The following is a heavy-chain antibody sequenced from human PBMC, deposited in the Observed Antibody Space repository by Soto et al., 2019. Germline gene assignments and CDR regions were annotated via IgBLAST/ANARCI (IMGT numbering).Heavy chain of an antibody. CDR3: ARCGAAVTRLFDC. Sequence: GASVKVSCKASGYTFADYGITWVRQAPGQGLEWMGWISASNGYTNYAQNLQDRVSMTTDTSKGTAYMELRSLRSDDTAIYYCARCGAAVTRLFDCWGQGTQVTVSS. CDR1: GYTFADYG. V-gene: IGHV1-18*01. J-gene: IGHJ4*02. CDR2: ISASNGYT. D-gene: IGHD4-17*01.